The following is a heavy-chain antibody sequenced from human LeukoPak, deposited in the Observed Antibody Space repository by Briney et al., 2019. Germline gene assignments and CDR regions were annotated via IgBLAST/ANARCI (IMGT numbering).Heavy chain of an antibody. CDR2: IRSKAYGGTT. D-gene: IGHD1-26*01. J-gene: IGHJ6*02. CDR1: GFTFGDYA. Sequence: GGSLRLSCTASGFTFGDYAMSWVRQAPGKGLEWVGFIRSKAYGGTTEYAASVKGRFTISRDDSKSIAYLRMNSLKTEDTAVYYCTSQIVGATPIDYYYGMDVWGQGTMVTVSS. CDR3: TSQIVGATPIDYYYGMDV. V-gene: IGHV3-49*04.